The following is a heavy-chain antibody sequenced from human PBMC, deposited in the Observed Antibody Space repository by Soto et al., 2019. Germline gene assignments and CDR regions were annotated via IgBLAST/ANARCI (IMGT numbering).Heavy chain of an antibody. J-gene: IGHJ5*02. CDR2: IRPDGSNR. CDR3: ARVGRPQHLLTGFDN. Sequence: QVQLVESGGGVVQPGWSLRLSCVTSGFTFSDYAMHWVRQAPGKGLEWVAVIRPDGSNRYYADSVKGRFTISRDISKNTLYLQMRSLRADATAVYFCARVGRPQHLLTGFDNWGQGTLVTVSS. CDR1: GFTFSDYA. V-gene: IGHV3-33*01. D-gene: IGHD3-16*01.